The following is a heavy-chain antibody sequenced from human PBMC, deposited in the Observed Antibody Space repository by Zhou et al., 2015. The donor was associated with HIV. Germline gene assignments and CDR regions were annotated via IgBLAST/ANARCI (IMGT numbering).Heavy chain of an antibody. D-gene: IGHD1-14*01. CDR3: AKAGSYYYYMDV. Sequence: QLVESGGGVVQPGRSMRLSCAASGFNFSNYAMHWVRQAPRNGPEYVSGISSDGGSRYYANSVKGRFTISRDNSKNTLYLQMGNLRDDDAAMYYCAKAGSYYYYMDVWGKGTTVTVSS. CDR2: ISSDGGSR. CDR1: GFNFSNYA. J-gene: IGHJ6*03. V-gene: IGHV3-64*01.